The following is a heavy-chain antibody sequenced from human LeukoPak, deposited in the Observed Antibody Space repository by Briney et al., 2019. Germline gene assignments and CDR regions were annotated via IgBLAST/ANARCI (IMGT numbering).Heavy chain of an antibody. CDR3: ARGGIPTGPYYYFYYMDV. CDR2: TSYDGNNK. D-gene: IGHD3-10*01. Sequence: GGSLRISCAAPGFTFSRNVIHWVRQAPGKGLKWVALTSYDGNNKFYADSVKGRFTISRDNSRNTLYLQMNSLRGEDAAVYSCARGGIPTGPYYYFYYMDVWGKGTAVTVSS. J-gene: IGHJ6*03. V-gene: IGHV3-30*01. CDR1: GFTFSRNV.